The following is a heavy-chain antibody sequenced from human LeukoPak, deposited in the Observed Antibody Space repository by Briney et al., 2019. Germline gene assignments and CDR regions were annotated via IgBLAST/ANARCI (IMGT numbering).Heavy chain of an antibody. V-gene: IGHV3-23*01. Sequence: GGSLRLSCAASGFTFSSYGMHWVRQAPGEGLEWVSAISGSGGSTYYADPVKGRFTISRDNSKNTLYLQMNSLRAEDTAVYYCAKGGYIWGSYRLYAFDIWGQGTMVTVSS. J-gene: IGHJ3*02. CDR3: AKGGYIWGSYRLYAFDI. CDR1: GFTFSSYG. CDR2: ISGSGGST. D-gene: IGHD3-16*02.